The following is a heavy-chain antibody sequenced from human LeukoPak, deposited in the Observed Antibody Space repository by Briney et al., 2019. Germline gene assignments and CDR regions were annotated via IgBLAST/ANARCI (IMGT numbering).Heavy chain of an antibody. V-gene: IGHV3-30*02. CDR2: IRYDGSDK. CDR1: GFNFNQYG. J-gene: IGHJ4*02. CDR3: ARDWDYNFWSNYDH. D-gene: IGHD3-3*01. Sequence: GGSLRLSYVTSGFNFNQYGMHWVRQAPGKGLEWVSYIRYDGSDKHYADSVKGRFTISRDDSKNTLYLQMSSLRAEDTAVYYCARDWDYNFWSNYDHWGQGNLVTVSS.